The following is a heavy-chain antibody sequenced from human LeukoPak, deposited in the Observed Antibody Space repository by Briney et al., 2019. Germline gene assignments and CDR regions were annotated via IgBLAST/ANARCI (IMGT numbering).Heavy chain of an antibody. V-gene: IGHV1-46*01. Sequence: ASVKVSCKASGYTFSNYYMHWVRQAPGQGLEWMGIINPSGGNTTYAQEFQGRVTMTRDMSTSTVYVELSSLRSEDTAVYFCASDNNGDSSGWSKYSPGDYWGQGTLVTVSS. CDR2: INPSGGNT. CDR1: GYTFSNYY. D-gene: IGHD6-19*01. J-gene: IGHJ4*02. CDR3: ASDNNGDSSGWSKYSPGDY.